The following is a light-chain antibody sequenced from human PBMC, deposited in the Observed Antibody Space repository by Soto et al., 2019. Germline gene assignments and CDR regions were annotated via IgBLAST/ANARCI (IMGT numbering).Light chain of an antibody. CDR3: ATWDDSLNGPV. J-gene: IGLJ3*02. Sequence: QSVLTQPPSASGTPGQGVTISCSGSSSNIGSNTVSWYQQLPGTAPKVLIYSNNQRPSGVPDRFSGSKSGTSASLAISGLQSEDEADYYCATWDDSLNGPVFGGGTKVTVL. V-gene: IGLV1-44*01. CDR2: SNN. CDR1: SSNIGSNT.